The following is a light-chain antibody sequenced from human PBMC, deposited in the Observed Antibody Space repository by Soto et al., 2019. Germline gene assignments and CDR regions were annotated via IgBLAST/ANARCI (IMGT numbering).Light chain of an antibody. CDR3: NSYAGSNIDV. Sequence: QSVLTQPPSASGSPGQSVTISCSGTSSDVGGYNFVSWYQHHPGKAPKLIIYEVNKRPSGVPNRFSGSKSGNTASLTVSGLQAEDEADYYCNSYAGSNIDVFGTGTKVTVL. CDR2: EVN. V-gene: IGLV2-8*01. CDR1: SSDVGGYNF. J-gene: IGLJ1*01.